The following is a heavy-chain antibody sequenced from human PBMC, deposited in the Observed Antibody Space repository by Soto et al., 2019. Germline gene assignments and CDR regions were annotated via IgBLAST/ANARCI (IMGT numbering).Heavy chain of an antibody. J-gene: IGHJ4*02. V-gene: IGHV3-23*01. Sequence: PGGSLRLSCAASGFTFNTYAMSWVRQAPGKGLEWVSSISGSGGTTYYADSVKGRFTISRVNSMNTLYLQMNSLRAEDTAVYYCGKEGDGGPCPFDFWGQGTLVTVSS. CDR2: ISGSGGTT. D-gene: IGHD2-15*01. CDR3: GKEGDGGPCPFDF. CDR1: GFTFNTYA.